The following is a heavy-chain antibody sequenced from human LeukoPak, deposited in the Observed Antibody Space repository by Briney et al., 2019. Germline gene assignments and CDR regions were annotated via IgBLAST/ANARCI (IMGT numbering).Heavy chain of an antibody. CDR2: IYSGDSDT. D-gene: IGHD1-26*01. V-gene: IGHV5-51*01. Sequence: GESLKISCQASGYTPTRYWIAWVRQMPGKGLEWMGIIYSGDSDTTYSPSFQGQVTMSADKSIGTAYLQWSSLKASDTAMYYCARVPSGSYYGWFDSWGQGTLVTVSS. CDR1: GYTPTRYW. J-gene: IGHJ5*01. CDR3: ARVPSGSYYGWFDS.